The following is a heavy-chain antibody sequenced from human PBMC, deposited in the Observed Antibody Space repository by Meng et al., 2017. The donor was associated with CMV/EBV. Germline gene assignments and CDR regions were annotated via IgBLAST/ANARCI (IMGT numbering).Heavy chain of an antibody. CDR3: ARDRLVATINPCDY. J-gene: IGHJ4*02. CDR1: GFTFSDYY. V-gene: IGHV3-11*01. D-gene: IGHD5-12*01. Sequence: LSLTCAASGFTFSDYYMSWIRQAPGKGLEWVSYISSSGSTIYYADSVKGRFTISRDNDKNSLDLQMNSLRAEDTAVYYCARDRLVATINPCDYWGQGTLVTVSS. CDR2: ISSSGSTI.